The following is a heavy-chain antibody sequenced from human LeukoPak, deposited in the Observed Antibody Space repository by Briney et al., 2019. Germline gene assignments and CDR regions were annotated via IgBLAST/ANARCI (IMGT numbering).Heavy chain of an antibody. J-gene: IGHJ4*02. V-gene: IGHV3-30*03. CDR3: ASEDGHNPNLGFYY. Sequence: GGSLRLSCAASGFSFSSYGMHWVRQAPGKGLEWVAVISYDGRSKYYADSVKGRFTISRDTSKNTLYLQMNSLRAEDTAVYYCASEDGHNPNLGFYYWGQGTLVTVSS. CDR1: GFSFSSYG. CDR2: ISYDGRSK. D-gene: IGHD5-24*01.